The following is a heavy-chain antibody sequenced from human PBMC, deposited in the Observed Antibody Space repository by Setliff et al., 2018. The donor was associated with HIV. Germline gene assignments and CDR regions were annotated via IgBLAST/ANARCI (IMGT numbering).Heavy chain of an antibody. J-gene: IGHJ6*03. D-gene: IGHD6-13*01. Sequence: GGSLRLSCATSGFTFSPYAIHWVRQAPGMGLEWVAMIWADEITKYYADSVKGRLTISRDNSKNTLYLQMNSLRAEDTAVYYCAKGDSSSEGMDVWGKGATVTVSS. CDR3: AKGDSSSEGMDV. V-gene: IGHV3-33*06. CDR2: IWADEITK. CDR1: GFTFSPYA.